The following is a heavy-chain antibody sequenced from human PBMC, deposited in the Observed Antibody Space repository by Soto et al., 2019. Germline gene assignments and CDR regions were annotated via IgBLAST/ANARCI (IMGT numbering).Heavy chain of an antibody. V-gene: IGHV1-69*12. CDR2: IIPIFGTA. Sequence: QVQLVQSGAEVKKPGSSVKVSCKASGDTFSSYAVSWVRQAPGQGLEWMGGIIPIFGTANYAQKFQGRVTITADESTSKAYMELSTLRSEDTAVYYCARAALIAVAGFDYFDYWGQGTLVTVSS. CDR3: ARAALIAVAGFDYFDY. D-gene: IGHD6-19*01. J-gene: IGHJ4*02. CDR1: GDTFSSYA.